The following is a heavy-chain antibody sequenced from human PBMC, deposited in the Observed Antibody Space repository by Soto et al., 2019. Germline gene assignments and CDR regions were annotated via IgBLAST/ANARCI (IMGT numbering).Heavy chain of an antibody. CDR3: ARGHGSRSGSMDV. V-gene: IGHV4-34*01. CDR1: GGSFSGYY. Sequence: SETLSLTFAVYGGSFSGYYWSWIRQPPGKGLEWIGEINHSGSTNYNPSLKSRVTISVDTSKNQFSLKLSSVTDADTAVYYCARGHGSRSGSMDVWGQGTTVTVSS. CDR2: INHSGST. D-gene: IGHD6-6*01. J-gene: IGHJ6*02.